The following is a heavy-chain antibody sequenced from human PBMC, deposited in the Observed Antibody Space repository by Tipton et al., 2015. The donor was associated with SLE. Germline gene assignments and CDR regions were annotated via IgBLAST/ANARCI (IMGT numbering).Heavy chain of an antibody. V-gene: IGHV3-48*01. CDR1: GFTFSSYS. CDR2: ISSSSSTI. CDR3: ARDGRDYPYGMDV. J-gene: IGHJ6*02. Sequence: SLRLSCAASGFTFSSYSMNWVRQAPGKGLEWVSYISSSSSTIYYADSVKGRFTISRDNAKNSLYLQMNSLRAEDTAVYYCARDGRDYPYGMDVWGQGTTVTVSS.